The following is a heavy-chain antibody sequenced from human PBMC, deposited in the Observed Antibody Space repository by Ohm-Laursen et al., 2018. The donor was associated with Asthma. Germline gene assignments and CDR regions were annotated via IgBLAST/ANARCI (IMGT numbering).Heavy chain of an antibody. J-gene: IGHJ6*02. CDR1: GFTFNKHH. V-gene: IGHV3-48*02. CDR3: ARDLRTKDYYDSSGYYGYYYGMDV. CDR2: ISSSSSTI. D-gene: IGHD3-22*01. Sequence: SLRLSCAASGFTFNKHHMTWVRQAPGKGLEWVSYISSSSSTIYYADSVKGRFTISRDNAKDSLYLQMNSLRDEDTAVYYCARDLRTKDYYDSSGYYGYYYGMDVWGQGTTVTVSS.